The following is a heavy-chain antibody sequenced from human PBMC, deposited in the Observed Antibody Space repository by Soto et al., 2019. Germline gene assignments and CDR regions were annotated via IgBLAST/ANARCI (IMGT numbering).Heavy chain of an antibody. CDR2: ISWNSVSI. Sequence: GGSLRLSCAAYGFTFDDYAMHWVRQAPGKGMEWVSGISWNSVSICYADSVKGRFTISRDNSKNSLYLQMNSLRAEDTSLYYCAKATGGYYDSSGYFDYWGQGTLVTVSS. CDR1: GFTFDDYA. J-gene: IGHJ4*02. V-gene: IGHV3-9*01. CDR3: AKATGGYYDSSGYFDY. D-gene: IGHD3-22*01.